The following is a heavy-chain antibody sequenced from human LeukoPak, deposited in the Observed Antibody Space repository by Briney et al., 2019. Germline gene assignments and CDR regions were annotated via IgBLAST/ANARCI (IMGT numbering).Heavy chain of an antibody. V-gene: IGHV3-7*03. D-gene: IGHD3-16*01. CDR3: TTDYRYDYVLDY. Sequence: GGSLRLSCAASGFSFSSYWMSWVRQAPGKGLEWVANIKQDGSEKYYVDSVKGRFTISRDNAKNSLYLQMNSLKTEDTAVYYCTTDYRYDYVLDYWGQGTLVTVSS. CDR1: GFSFSSYW. CDR2: IKQDGSEK. J-gene: IGHJ4*02.